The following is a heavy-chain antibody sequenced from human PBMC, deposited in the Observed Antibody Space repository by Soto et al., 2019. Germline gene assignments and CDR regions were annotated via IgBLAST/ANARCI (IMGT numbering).Heavy chain of an antibody. D-gene: IGHD2-15*01. V-gene: IGHV4-31*03. CDR3: ARMGKIRDSVVVAAPAKLVPKNWFDP. J-gene: IGHJ5*02. Sequence: QVQLQESGPGLVKPSQTLSLTCTVSGGSISSGGYYWSWIRQHPGKGLEWIGYIYYSGSTYYNPSPKSRVTISVDTSTTPFSLRLSSVTAADTAVYYCARMGKIRDSVVVAAPAKLVPKNWFDPWGQGTLVTVSS. CDR2: IYYSGST. CDR1: GGSISSGGYY.